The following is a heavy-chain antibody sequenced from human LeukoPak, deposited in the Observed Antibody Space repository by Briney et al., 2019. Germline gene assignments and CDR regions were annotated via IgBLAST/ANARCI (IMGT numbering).Heavy chain of an antibody. CDR3: ARGSKGYCSGGSCYSQFADGFDY. D-gene: IGHD2-15*01. CDR2: ISAYNGNT. V-gene: IGHV1-18*01. J-gene: IGHJ4*02. CDR1: GYTFTSDG. Sequence: ASVKVSCKASGYTFTSDGISWVRQAPGQGLEWMGWISAYNGNTNYAQKLQGRVTMTTDTSTSTAYMELRSLRSDDTAVYYCARGSKGYCSGGSCYSQFADGFDYWGQGTLVTVSS.